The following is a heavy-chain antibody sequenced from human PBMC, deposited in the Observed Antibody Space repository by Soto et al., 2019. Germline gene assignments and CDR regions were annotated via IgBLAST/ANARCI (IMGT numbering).Heavy chain of an antibody. CDR3: ARKILGSTTRPNYWYLDL. J-gene: IGHJ2*01. V-gene: IGHV3-23*01. D-gene: IGHD7-27*01. Sequence: EVQVLESGGGLVQPGGSLRLSCAGSGFTFINYAMNWVHQAPGKGLEWVSSISGGGDAAFFPDSVRGRFTISRDNSKNTGTLQMNSLGVDDTAVYYCARKILGSTTRPNYWYLDLWGRGTLVTVSS. CDR2: ISGGGDAA. CDR1: GFTFINYA.